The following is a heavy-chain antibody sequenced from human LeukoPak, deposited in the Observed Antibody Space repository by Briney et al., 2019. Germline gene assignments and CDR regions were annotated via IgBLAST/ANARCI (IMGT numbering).Heavy chain of an antibody. CDR2: INPHSGGT. V-gene: IGHV1-2*06. Sequence: ASVKVSCKAPGYTFSDYYIHWVRQAPGQGLEWMGRINPHSGGTNYAQKFQGRVTMTRDTSISTAYMELSSLRSDDTAVYYCAPIYDFWSGYWGQGTLVTVSS. J-gene: IGHJ4*02. CDR1: GYTFSDYY. D-gene: IGHD3-3*01. CDR3: APIYDFWSGY.